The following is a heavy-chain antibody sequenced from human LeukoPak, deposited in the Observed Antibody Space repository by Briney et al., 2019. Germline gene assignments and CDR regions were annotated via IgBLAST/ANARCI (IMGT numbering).Heavy chain of an antibody. D-gene: IGHD1-26*01. CDR3: ASDGAYAMAV. CDR1: GFTFSNYA. V-gene: IGHV3-23*01. J-gene: IGHJ6*02. Sequence: GGSLTLSCAASGFTFSNYAMSWVRQAPGKGLEWVSGITGRSTYYADSVKGRFTISRDISKNTLYVQMNSLRAEDTAVYYCASDGAYAMAVWGQGTTVTVSS. CDR2: ITGRST.